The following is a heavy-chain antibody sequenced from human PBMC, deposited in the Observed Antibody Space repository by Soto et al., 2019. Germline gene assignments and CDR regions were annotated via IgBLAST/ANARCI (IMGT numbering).Heavy chain of an antibody. CDR2: INHSGST. CDR1: GGSFSGYY. J-gene: IGHJ5*02. CDR3: ARGVIAAAGTGDWFDP. D-gene: IGHD6-13*01. Sequence: SETLSLTCAVYGGSFSGYYWSWIRQPPGKGLEWIGEINHSGSTNYNPSLESRVTISVDTSKNQFSLKLSSVTAADTAVYYCARGVIAAAGTGDWFDPWGQGTLVTVSS. V-gene: IGHV4-34*01.